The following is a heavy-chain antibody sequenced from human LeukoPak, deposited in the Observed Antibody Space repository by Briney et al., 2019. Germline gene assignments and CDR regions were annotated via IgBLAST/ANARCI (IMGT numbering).Heavy chain of an antibody. CDR3: ARELAAAGTGIDY. CDR2: INSDGSST. CDR1: GFTFSSYS. V-gene: IGHV3-74*01. Sequence: GGSLRLSCAASGFTFSSYSMNWVRQAPGKGLAWVSRINSDGSSTSYADSVKGRFTISRDNAKNTLYLQMNSLRAEDTAVYYCARELAAAGTGIDYWGQGTLVTVSS. J-gene: IGHJ4*02. D-gene: IGHD6-13*01.